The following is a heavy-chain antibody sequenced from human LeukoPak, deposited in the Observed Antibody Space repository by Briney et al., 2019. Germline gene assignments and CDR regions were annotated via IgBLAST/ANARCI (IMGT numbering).Heavy chain of an antibody. CDR3: AREYSSSWYGSRVPMNAFDI. J-gene: IGHJ3*02. V-gene: IGHV1-69*01. CDR1: GGTFSGYA. D-gene: IGHD6-13*01. Sequence: SVKVSCKASGGTFSGYAISWVRQAPGQGLEWMGGIIPIFGTANYAQKFQGRVTITADESTSTAYMELSSLRSEDTAVYYCAREYSSSWYGSRVPMNAFDIWGQGTMVTVSS. CDR2: IIPIFGTA.